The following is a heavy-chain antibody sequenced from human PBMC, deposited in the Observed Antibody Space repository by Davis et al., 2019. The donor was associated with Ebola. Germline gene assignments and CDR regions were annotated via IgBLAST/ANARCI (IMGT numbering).Heavy chain of an antibody. CDR2: IYYIGST. J-gene: IGHJ2*01. CDR3: ARSAMVRGYFDL. D-gene: IGHD5-18*01. CDR1: GGSISDYNYY. V-gene: IGHV4-39*01. Sequence: MPSETLSLTCTVSGGSISDYNYYWGWIRQPPGKGLEWIGSIYYIGSTYYNPSLKSRVTISVDTSKNQFSLKLSSVTAADTAVYYCARSAMVRGYFDLWGRGTLVTVSS.